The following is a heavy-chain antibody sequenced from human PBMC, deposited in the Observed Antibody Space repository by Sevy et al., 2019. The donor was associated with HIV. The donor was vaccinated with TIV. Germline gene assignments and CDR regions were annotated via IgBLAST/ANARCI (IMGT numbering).Heavy chain of an antibody. J-gene: IGHJ5*02. Sequence: GGSLRLSCAASGFTFSSYAMSWVRQAPGKGLQWVSAISGSGGSTYYADSVKGRFTISRDNSKNTLYLQMNSLRAEDTAVYYCAKEGIGDCSSTSCSNWFDPWGQRTLVTVSS. CDR2: ISGSGGST. V-gene: IGHV3-23*01. CDR1: GFTFSSYA. D-gene: IGHD2-2*01. CDR3: AKEGIGDCSSTSCSNWFDP.